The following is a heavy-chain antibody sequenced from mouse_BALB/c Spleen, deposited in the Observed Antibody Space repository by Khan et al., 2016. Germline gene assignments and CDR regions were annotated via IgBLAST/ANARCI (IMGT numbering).Heavy chain of an antibody. D-gene: IGHD1-1*02. CDR3: ARAGGDDVGYAY. J-gene: IGHJ3*01. CDR1: GYAFTNYL. Sequence: QVQLQQSGAELVRPGTSVKVSCKASGYAFTNYLIEWVKQRPGQGLEWIGVINPGSGGSNYNEKFKGKASLTADISSSIAYMQLSSLTSDDFALYFWARAGGDDVGYAYWGQGGLVTVSA. V-gene: IGHV1-54*01. CDR2: INPGSGGS.